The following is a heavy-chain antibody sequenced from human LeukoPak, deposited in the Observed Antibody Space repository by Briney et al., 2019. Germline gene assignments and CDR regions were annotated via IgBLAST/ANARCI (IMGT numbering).Heavy chain of an antibody. Sequence: SGTLSLTCAVSGASISSINWWSWVRQSPGTGLEWIGEIFHSGNTNYNPSLKSRVTISVDKSKNQFSLKLSSVTAADTAVYYCAREADTSSWSRYYFDHWGQGTLVTVSS. J-gene: IGHJ4*02. CDR2: IFHSGNT. D-gene: IGHD6-13*01. CDR3: AREADTSSWSRYYFDH. V-gene: IGHV4-4*02. CDR1: GASISSINW.